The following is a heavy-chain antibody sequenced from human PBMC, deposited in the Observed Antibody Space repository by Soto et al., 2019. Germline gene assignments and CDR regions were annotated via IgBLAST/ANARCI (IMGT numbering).Heavy chain of an antibody. CDR2: INYSGST. V-gene: IGHV4-34*01. CDR3: VGFFGARYGRLDP. Sequence: SETLSLTCAVYGVSFNDYYWSWVRRPPGKGLEWIGEINYSGSTNYSPSLKSRATILVDTPNNQFSLKLSSVTAADTAVYYCVGFFGARYGRLDPCGQGTLVTVSS. CDR1: GVSFNDYY. D-gene: IGHD3-3*01. J-gene: IGHJ5*02.